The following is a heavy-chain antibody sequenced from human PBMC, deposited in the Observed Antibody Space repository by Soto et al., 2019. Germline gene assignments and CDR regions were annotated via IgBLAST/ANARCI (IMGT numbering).Heavy chain of an antibody. J-gene: IGHJ4*02. V-gene: IGHV3-33*01. CDR3: ARDPASVGYHFDL. CDR1: GFSFSTYG. D-gene: IGHD6-13*01. Sequence: QVQLVESGGGVVQPGRSLKLSYAASGFSFSTYGFHWVRQAPGKGPEWVAVIWFDGSKKYYADSVEGRFTISRDNSKNTLFLQMNTLRDEDTAVYYCARDPASVGYHFDLWGQGTLVTVSS. CDR2: IWFDGSKK.